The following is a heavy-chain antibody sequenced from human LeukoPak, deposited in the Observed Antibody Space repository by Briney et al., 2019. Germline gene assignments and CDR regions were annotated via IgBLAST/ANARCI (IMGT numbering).Heavy chain of an antibody. J-gene: IGHJ5*02. V-gene: IGHV4-34*01. CDR2: IYHRGST. CDR1: GGSFSGYY. Sequence: PSETLSLTCAVYGGSFSGYYWSWIRQPPGKGLEWIGEIYHRGSTNYNPYLKSRVTISVDTSKNQFSLKLSSVTAADTAVYYCARARGNMVRGNWFDPWGQGTLVTVSS. CDR3: ARARGNMVRGNWFDP. D-gene: IGHD3-10*01.